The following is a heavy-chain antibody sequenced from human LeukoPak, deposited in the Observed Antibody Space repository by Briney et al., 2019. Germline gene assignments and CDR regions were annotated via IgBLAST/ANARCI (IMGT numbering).Heavy chain of an antibody. Sequence: PSETLSLTCIVSGDSINNDNFYWNWVRQPAGQGLEWIGRIYSSGRTDYSPSLGSRVTLSVDTSKNQFSLKLSSVTAADTAVYYCARDYEQPVDAFDIWGQGTMVTVSS. J-gene: IGHJ3*02. CDR1: GDSINNDNFY. D-gene: IGHD6-13*01. CDR2: IYSSGRT. CDR3: ARDYEQPVDAFDI. V-gene: IGHV4-61*02.